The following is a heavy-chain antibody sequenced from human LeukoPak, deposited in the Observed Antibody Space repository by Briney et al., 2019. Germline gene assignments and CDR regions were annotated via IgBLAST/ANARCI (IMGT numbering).Heavy chain of an antibody. CDR2: IYPGDSDT. CDR3: ARRWALCSGTSCQYYFDY. J-gene: IGHJ4*02. D-gene: IGHD2-2*01. CDR1: GYSFTSYW. Sequence: GESLKISCKGSGYSFTSYWIGWVRQMPGKGLEWMGIIYPGDSDTRYSPSFQGQVTISADKPISTAYLQWSSLKASDTAMYYCARRWALCSGTSCQYYFDYWGQGTLVTVSS. V-gene: IGHV5-51*01.